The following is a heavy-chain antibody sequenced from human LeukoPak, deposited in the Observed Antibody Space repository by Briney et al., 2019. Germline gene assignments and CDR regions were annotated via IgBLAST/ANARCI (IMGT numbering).Heavy chain of an antibody. V-gene: IGHV5-51*01. J-gene: IGHJ3*02. CDR2: IYPGDSGT. Sequence: GESLKISCKGSGYTFTTNWIGCVRQLPGKGLEWMGLIYPGDSGTRYTPSFQGQVTISADKSISTAYLQWSSLKAADTAMYYCARPIAAAGNAFDIWGQGTMVTVSS. CDR3: ARPIAAAGNAFDI. CDR1: GYTFTTNW. D-gene: IGHD6-13*01.